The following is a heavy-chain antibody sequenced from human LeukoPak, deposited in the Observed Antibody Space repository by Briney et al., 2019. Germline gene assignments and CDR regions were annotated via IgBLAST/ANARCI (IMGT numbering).Heavy chain of an antibody. CDR3: ARDLHGGNSGLGY. CDR2: IYYSGST. D-gene: IGHD4-23*01. V-gene: IGHV4-59*01. Sequence: SETLSLTCTVSGGSISSYYWSWIRQPPGKGLEWIGYIYYSGSTNYNPSLKSRVTISVDASKNQFSLKLSSVTAADTAVYYCARDLHGGNSGLGYWGQGTLVTVSS. CDR1: GGSISSYY. J-gene: IGHJ1*01.